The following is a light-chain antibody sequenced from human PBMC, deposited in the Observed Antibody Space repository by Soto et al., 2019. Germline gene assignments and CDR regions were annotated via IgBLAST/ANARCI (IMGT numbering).Light chain of an antibody. CDR3: QQYGGSPST. CDR1: QSVSSSY. V-gene: IGKV3-20*01. J-gene: IGKJ2*01. Sequence: EIVLTQSPGTLSLSPGERATLSCRASQSVSSSYLVWYQQKPGQALRLLIYGASSRATGIPDRFSGSGSGTDFALTISRLEPEDFAVYYCQQYGGSPSTFGQGTKLEIK. CDR2: GAS.